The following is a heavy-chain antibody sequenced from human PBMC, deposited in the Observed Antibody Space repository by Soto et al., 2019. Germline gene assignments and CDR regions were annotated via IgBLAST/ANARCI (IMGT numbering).Heavy chain of an antibody. Sequence: QVQLVQSGAEVKKPGASVKVSCKASGYSFTRYGISWVRQAPGQGLEWMGWISGYNDNTKYAQKLQDSVTMTTDTSMTTVYMELRSLRSDDTAVYYCARLIGYCSGGSCDYYYMDVWGKGTTVTVSS. CDR1: GYSFTRYG. CDR3: ARLIGYCSGGSCDYYYMDV. V-gene: IGHV1-18*04. CDR2: ISGYNDNT. J-gene: IGHJ6*03. D-gene: IGHD2-15*01.